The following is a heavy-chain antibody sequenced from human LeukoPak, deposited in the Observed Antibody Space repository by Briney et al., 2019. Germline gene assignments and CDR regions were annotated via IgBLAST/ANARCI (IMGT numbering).Heavy chain of an antibody. CDR1: GFSFSNFW. V-gene: IGHV3-74*01. CDR2: ISSDGSTT. J-gene: IGHJ4*02. D-gene: IGHD3-10*01. CDR3: ATITMVRGVEFDY. Sequence: GGSLRLSCAASGFSFSNFWMHWVRQAPGKGLVCVSHISSDGSTTTYADSVKGRFTISRDNAENTLFLQMNSLRAEDTAVYYCATITMVRGVEFDYWGQGTLVTVSS.